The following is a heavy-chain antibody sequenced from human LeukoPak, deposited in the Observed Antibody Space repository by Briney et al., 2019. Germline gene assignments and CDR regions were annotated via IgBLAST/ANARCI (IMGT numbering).Heavy chain of an antibody. D-gene: IGHD3-9*01. CDR1: GGSFSGYY. CDR3: ARKPATDILTGLGFDY. V-gene: IGHV4-34*01. CDR2: INHSGST. J-gene: IGHJ4*02. Sequence: PSETLSLTCAVYGGSFSGYYWSWIRQPPGKGLEWIGEINHSGSTNYNPSLKSRVTISVDTSKNQFSLKLSSVTAADRAVYYCARKPATDILTGLGFDYWGQGTLVTVSS.